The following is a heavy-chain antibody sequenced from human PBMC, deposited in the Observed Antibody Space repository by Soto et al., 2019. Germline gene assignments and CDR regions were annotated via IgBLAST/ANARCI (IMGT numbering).Heavy chain of an antibody. CDR1: GGTFSSYA. Sequence: EASVKVSCKASGGTFSSYAISWVRQAPGQGLEWMGGIIPIFGTANYAQKFQGRVTITADESTSTAYMELSSLRSEDTAVYYCARGRYSYGYPHWFDPWGQGTLVTVS. CDR3: ARGRYSYGYPHWFDP. CDR2: IIPIFGTA. D-gene: IGHD5-18*01. J-gene: IGHJ5*02. V-gene: IGHV1-69*13.